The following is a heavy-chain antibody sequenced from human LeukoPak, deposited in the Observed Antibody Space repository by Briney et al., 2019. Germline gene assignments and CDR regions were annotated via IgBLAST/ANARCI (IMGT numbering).Heavy chain of an antibody. CDR1: GFTFSSYS. J-gene: IGHJ6*03. CDR2: IDSGGNP. Sequence: GGSLRLSCAASGFTFSSYSMNWVRQAPGKGLEWVSTIDSGGNPHYADSVKGRFTISRDNSKNTLYLQMNTLRSEDTAVYYCARAPYYMDVWGKGTTVTVSS. CDR3: ARAPYYMDV. V-gene: IGHV3-53*01.